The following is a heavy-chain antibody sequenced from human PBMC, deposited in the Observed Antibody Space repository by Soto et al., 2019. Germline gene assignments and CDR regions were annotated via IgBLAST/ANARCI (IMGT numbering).Heavy chain of an antibody. CDR2: ISYDGSNK. D-gene: IGHD6-6*01. J-gene: IGHJ4*02. Sequence: QVQLVESGGGVVQPGRSLRLSCAASGFTFSSYAMHWVRQAPGKGLEWVAVISYDGSNKYYADSVKGRFTISRDNSKNKLYLQMNSLIAEDTAVYYCAREYSSSSPVFAYWGQGTLVTVAS. CDR1: GFTFSSYA. V-gene: IGHV3-30-3*01. CDR3: AREYSSSSPVFAY.